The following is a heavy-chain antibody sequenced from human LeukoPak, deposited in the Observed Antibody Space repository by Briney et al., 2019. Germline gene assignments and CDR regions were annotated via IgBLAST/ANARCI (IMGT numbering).Heavy chain of an antibody. D-gene: IGHD5-18*01. V-gene: IGHV1-18*04. CDR1: GYTFTSYG. CDR2: ISAYNGNT. J-gene: IGHJ4*02. Sequence: GASVKVSCKASGYTFTSYGISWVRQAPGQGLEWMGWISAYNGNTNYARKLQGRVTMTTDTSTSTAYMELRSLRSDDTAVYYCARDRRGTAMAPGDYWGQGTLVTVSS. CDR3: ARDRRGTAMAPGDY.